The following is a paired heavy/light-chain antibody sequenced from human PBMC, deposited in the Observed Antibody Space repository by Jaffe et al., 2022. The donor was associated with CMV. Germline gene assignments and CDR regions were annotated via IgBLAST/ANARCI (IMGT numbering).Light chain of an antibody. J-gene: IGKJ3*01. Sequence: DIQMTQSPSAMSASVGDRVTITCRASQGIDNYLAWFQQKPGKVPKRLIYAASSLQSGVPSRFSGSGSGTEFTLTISSLQPEDFATYYCLQHNSYPLTFGPGTKVDIK. V-gene: IGKV1-17*03. CDR1: QGIDNY. CDR2: AAS. CDR3: LQHNSYPLT.
Heavy chain of an antibody. CDR1: GFPLSSYT. V-gene: IGHV3-21*01. D-gene: IGHD3-3*01. Sequence: EVQLVESGGGLVKPGGSLRLSCAASGFPLSSYTMNWVRQAPGKGLEWVSSITSGSTYISYADSVKGRFTISRDNAKNSLYLQMNSLRAEDTAVYYCARDRSTNFDVFRPVDVFDIWGQGTMVTVSS. CDR2: ITSGSTYI. J-gene: IGHJ3*02. CDR3: ARDRSTNFDVFRPVDVFDI.